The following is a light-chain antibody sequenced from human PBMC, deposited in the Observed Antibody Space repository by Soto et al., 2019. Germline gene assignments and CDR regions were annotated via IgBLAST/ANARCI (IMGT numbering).Light chain of an antibody. CDR3: QQYNNWPRA. J-gene: IGKJ1*01. V-gene: IGKV3-15*01. CDR1: QSVGSN. Sequence: EIVMTQSPATLSVSPGERATLSCTASQSVGSNLAWYQQKPGQAPRLLIYGASTRATGIPARFSGSGSGTDFTLTISSLQSEDFVVYYCQQYNNWPRAFGQGTKVDIK. CDR2: GAS.